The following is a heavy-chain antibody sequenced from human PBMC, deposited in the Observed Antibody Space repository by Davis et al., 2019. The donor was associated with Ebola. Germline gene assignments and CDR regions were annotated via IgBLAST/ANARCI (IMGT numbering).Heavy chain of an antibody. CDR1: GFTFNNYL. CDR3: ARDMGWGSSASFDI. J-gene: IGHJ3*02. V-gene: IGHV3-30*04. D-gene: IGHD7-27*01. Sequence: GGSLRPSCIGSGFTFNNYLVHWVRQAPGQGLEWLGFVSFDGNNQFYPDSVKGRFFVSRDNSKNTVYLQMNTLISEDTAVYYCARDMGWGSSASFDIWGQGTPVTVSS. CDR2: VSFDGNNQ.